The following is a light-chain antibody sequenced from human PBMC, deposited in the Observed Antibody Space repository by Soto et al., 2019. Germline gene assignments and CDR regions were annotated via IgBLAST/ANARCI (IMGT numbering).Light chain of an antibody. V-gene: IGKV3-15*01. J-gene: IGKJ4*01. CDR1: QSVGTS. Sequence: ETVMTQSPATLSVSPGERATLSCRASQSVGTSLAWYQQKPGKAPRVLMYGASSRATGVPGRFSGSGSATEFTLTISSLQSEDFAVYYCQQYYSWPLTFGGGTKVEI. CDR3: QQYYSWPLT. CDR2: GAS.